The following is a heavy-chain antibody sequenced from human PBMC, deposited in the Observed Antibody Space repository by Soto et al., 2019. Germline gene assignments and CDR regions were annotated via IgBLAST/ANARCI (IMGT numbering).Heavy chain of an antibody. CDR2: ILPIFGTA. J-gene: IGHJ5*02. D-gene: IGHD1-7*01. Sequence: QVQLVQSGAEVKKPGSSVKVSCKASGGTFSSSAISWVRQAPGQGLEWMGGILPIFGTANYAQKFQGRVTITEDESTSTDYMELSSLRAEDTAVYYCALNNWNYVGDWFDPWGQGTLVTVSS. CDR3: ALNNWNYVGDWFDP. V-gene: IGHV1-69*12. CDR1: GGTFSSSA.